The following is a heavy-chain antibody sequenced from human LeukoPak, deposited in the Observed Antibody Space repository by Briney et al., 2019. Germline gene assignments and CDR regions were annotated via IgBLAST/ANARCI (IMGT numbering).Heavy chain of an antibody. CDR2: ISYDGSNK. CDR3: ARVRSSGWYYFDY. V-gene: IGHV3-30*04. J-gene: IGHJ4*02. D-gene: IGHD6-19*01. CDR1: GFTFSSYA. Sequence: GRSLRLSCAASGFTFSSYAMHWVRQAPGKGLEWVAVISYDGSNKYYADSVKGRFTISRDNSKNTLYLQMNSLRAEDTAVCYCARVRSSGWYYFDYWGQGTLVTVSS.